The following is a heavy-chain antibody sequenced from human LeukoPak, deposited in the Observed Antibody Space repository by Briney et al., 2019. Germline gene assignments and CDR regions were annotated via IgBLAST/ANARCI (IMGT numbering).Heavy chain of an antibody. J-gene: IGHJ4*02. Sequence: GGSLRLSCAASGFTFSSYSMNWVRQAPGKGLEWVSYISSSSSSTIYYADSVKGRFTISRDNAKNSLYLQMNSLRAEDTAVYYCARANYDILTGYIPTCDYWGQGTLVTVSS. D-gene: IGHD3-9*01. CDR2: ISSSSSSTI. CDR3: ARANYDILTGYIPTCDY. CDR1: GFTFSSYS. V-gene: IGHV3-48*01.